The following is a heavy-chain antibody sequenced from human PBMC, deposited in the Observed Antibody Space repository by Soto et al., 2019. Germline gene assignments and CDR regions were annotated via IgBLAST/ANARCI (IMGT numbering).Heavy chain of an antibody. J-gene: IGHJ4*02. CDR2: IIPLFGTA. Sequence: QVQLEQSGAEVKQPGSSVRVCCKTSGGTFSTYAINWVRQAPGQGLEWMGAIIPLFGTADYSQKFQGRVTITADESTSTAYMELISLRSDDTAVYFCARPKGTYSSGYYYFDFWGQGTLVTVSS. D-gene: IGHD6-19*01. V-gene: IGHV1-69*01. CDR1: GGTFSTYA. CDR3: ARPKGTYSSGYYYFDF.